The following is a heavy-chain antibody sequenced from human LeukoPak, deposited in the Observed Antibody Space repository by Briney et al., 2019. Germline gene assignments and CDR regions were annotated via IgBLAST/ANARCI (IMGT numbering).Heavy chain of an antibody. D-gene: IGHD3-16*01. J-gene: IGHJ3*02. Sequence: GGSLRLSCAASGFAFGDCEMNWVRQAPGQGLEWIASISSSGATTHYADSVKGRFGISRDSAKNSLFLQMSSLSAEDTATYFCASGLWGAFDIWAQGTMVSVSS. CDR1: GFAFGDCE. CDR3: ASGLWGAFDI. V-gene: IGHV3-48*03. CDR2: ISSSGATT.